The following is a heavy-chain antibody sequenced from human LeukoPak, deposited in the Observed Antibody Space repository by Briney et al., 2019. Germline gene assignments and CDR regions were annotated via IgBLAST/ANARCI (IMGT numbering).Heavy chain of an antibody. D-gene: IGHD3-22*01. V-gene: IGHV3-23*01. CDR2: TSSSDAGT. Sequence: QPGGSLRLSCAASGFTFSSYAMSWVRQAPGKGLEWVSATSSSDAGTYYADSVRGRFTISRDNSKNTLYLQMNSLRLEDAAVYFCARAPVTSCRGTYCYPFDYWGQGTQVTVSS. J-gene: IGHJ4*02. CDR1: GFTFSSYA. CDR3: ARAPVTSCRGTYCYPFDY.